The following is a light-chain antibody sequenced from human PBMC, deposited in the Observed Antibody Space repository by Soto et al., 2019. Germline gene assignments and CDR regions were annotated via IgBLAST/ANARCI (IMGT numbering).Light chain of an antibody. CDR1: NSDVGGYNY. J-gene: IGLJ1*01. CDR2: EVT. V-gene: IGLV2-8*01. Sequence: APTLPPPPSRAPGPVVTISLPGTNSDVGGYNYVSWYQQHPGKAPKLMIYEVTKRPSGVPGRFSGSKSGNTASLTVSGLQAEDEADYYCSSYAGSNNLRVFGTGTKVTVL. CDR3: SSYAGSNNLRV.